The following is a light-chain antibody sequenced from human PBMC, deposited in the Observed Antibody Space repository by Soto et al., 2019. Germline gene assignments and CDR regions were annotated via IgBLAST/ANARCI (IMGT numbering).Light chain of an antibody. V-gene: IGLV1-47*01. CDR1: SSNIGSNY. J-gene: IGLJ1*01. CDR3: AAWDDSLSARYV. CDR2: RNN. Sequence: QSALTQPPSASGTPGQRVTISCSGSSSNIGSNYVYWYQQLPGMAPKLLIYRNNQRPSGVPDRFSGSKSGTSASLAISGLRSEDEADYYCAAWDDSLSARYVFGTGTKVTVL.